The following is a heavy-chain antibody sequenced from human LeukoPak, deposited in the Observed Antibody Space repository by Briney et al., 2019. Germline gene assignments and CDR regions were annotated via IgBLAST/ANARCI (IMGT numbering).Heavy chain of an antibody. J-gene: IGHJ4*02. CDR1: GFTFSSYA. Sequence: GGSLRLSCAASGFTFSSYAMSWVRQAPGKGLGWVSAVSGSGGSTYYADSVKGRFTISRDNTKNTLYLQMNSLRAEDTAVYYCAKDLSFTTKISPIDYWGQGTLVTVSS. V-gene: IGHV3-23*01. D-gene: IGHD4-11*01. CDR2: VSGSGGST. CDR3: AKDLSFTTKISPIDY.